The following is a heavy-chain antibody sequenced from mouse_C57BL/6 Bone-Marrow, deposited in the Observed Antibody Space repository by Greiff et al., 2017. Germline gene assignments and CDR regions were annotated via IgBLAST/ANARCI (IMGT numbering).Heavy chain of an antibody. CDR3: ARRGYGSSSLYYFDY. Sequence: EVQVVESGGDLVKPGGSLKLSCAASGFTFSSYGMSWVRQTPAKRLEWVATISSGGSYTYYPDSVKGRFTISRDNAKNTLYLQMSSLKSEDTAMDYCARRGYGSSSLYYFDYWGQGTTLTVSS. J-gene: IGHJ2*01. CDR2: ISSGGSYT. CDR1: GFTFSSYG. V-gene: IGHV5-6*01. D-gene: IGHD1-1*01.